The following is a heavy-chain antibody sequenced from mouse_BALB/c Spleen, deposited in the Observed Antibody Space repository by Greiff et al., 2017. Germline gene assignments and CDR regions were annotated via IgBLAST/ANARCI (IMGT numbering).Heavy chain of an antibody. Sequence: EVQGVESGGGLVKPGGSLKLSCAASGFTFSSYAMSWVRQSPEKRLEWVAEISSGGSYTYYPDTVTGRFTISRDNAKNTLYLEMSSLRSEDTAMYYCARDLNAMDYWGQGTSVTVSS. CDR1: GFTFSSYA. J-gene: IGHJ4*01. CDR3: ARDLNAMDY. CDR2: ISSGGSYT. V-gene: IGHV5-9-4*01.